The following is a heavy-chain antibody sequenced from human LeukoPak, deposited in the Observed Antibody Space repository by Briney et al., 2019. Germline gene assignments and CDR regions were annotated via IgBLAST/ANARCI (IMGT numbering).Heavy chain of an antibody. D-gene: IGHD2-21*02. J-gene: IGHJ4*02. CDR1: GLSVSDNY. Sequence: GGSLRLSCAASGLSVSDNYMNWVRQAPGKGLEWVSIIYSGGNTYYADSVKGRFSISRDNSKNTRHLQMNSLRAEDTAVYYCARVLWSGDYPRFDCWGQGTLVTVSS. CDR2: IYSGGNT. V-gene: IGHV3-53*01. CDR3: ARVLWSGDYPRFDC.